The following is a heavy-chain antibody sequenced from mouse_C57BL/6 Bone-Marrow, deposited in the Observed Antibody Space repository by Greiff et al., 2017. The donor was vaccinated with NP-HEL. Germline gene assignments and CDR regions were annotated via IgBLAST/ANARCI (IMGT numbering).Heavy chain of an antibody. CDR1: GYAFTNYL. D-gene: IGHD1-1*01. CDR2: INPGSGGT. Sequence: QVQLQQSGAELVRPGTSVKVSCKASGYAFTNYLIEWVKQRPGQGLEWIGVINPGSGGTNYNEKFKGKATLTADKSSSTAYMQLSSLTSEDSAVYFCARRTTTVVAMDYWGQGTSVTVSS. V-gene: IGHV1-54*01. CDR3: ARRTTTVVAMDY. J-gene: IGHJ4*01.